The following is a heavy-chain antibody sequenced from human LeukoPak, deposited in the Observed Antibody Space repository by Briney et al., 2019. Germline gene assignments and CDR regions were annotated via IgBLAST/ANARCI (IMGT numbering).Heavy chain of an antibody. Sequence: PGGSLILSCAASGFTFSSYSMHWVRQAPAKELEWVAGISYDGSNEYYADSVKGRSTISRDNSKSTLYQQMNSLRAEDPAVYYCARDKGPYDGSGRGPGDYYYGMDVWGQGTTVTVSS. CDR1: GFTFSSYS. CDR2: ISYDGSNE. J-gene: IGHJ6*02. CDR3: ARDKGPYDGSGRGPGDYYYGMDV. D-gene: IGHD3-22*01. V-gene: IGHV3-30-3*01.